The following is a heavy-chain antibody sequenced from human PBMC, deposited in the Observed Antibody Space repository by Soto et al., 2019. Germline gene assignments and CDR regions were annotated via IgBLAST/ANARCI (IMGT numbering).Heavy chain of an antibody. CDR3: AKGLALMADH. Sequence: GGSLRLSCTDSGFSFNTYVMDWVRHAPGKGLEWVARILYDGSKEYYADPVKGRFTISRDNSKNTLYLQMDRLRVEDTAVYFCAKGLALMADHWGQGTPVTVSS. CDR2: ILYDGSKE. J-gene: IGHJ4*02. CDR1: GFSFNTYV. V-gene: IGHV3-30*18. D-gene: IGHD2-21*01.